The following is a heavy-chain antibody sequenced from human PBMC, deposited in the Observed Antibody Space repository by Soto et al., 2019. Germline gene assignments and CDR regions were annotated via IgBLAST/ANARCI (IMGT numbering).Heavy chain of an antibody. CDR3: AREDMSGTYYCDY. CDR1: GASISRESLF. CDR2: VYRSGIT. J-gene: IGHJ4*02. Sequence: PSETLSLTCPVSGASISRESLFWSWIRQPPGKGLEWIGYVYRSGITNSNPALKSRVFVSADMARNQFSLTLDSVTPADTAVYYCAREDMSGTYYCDYWGTGIQVT. D-gene: IGHD1-26*01. V-gene: IGHV4-61*01.